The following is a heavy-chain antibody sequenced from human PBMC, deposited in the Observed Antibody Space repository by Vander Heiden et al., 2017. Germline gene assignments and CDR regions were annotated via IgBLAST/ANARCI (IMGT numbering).Heavy chain of an antibody. CDR1: GFTFSRLW. D-gene: IGHD6-13*01. J-gene: IGHJ3*02. CDR3: ARVEAGAFDI. Sequence: EVQLVESGGGLVQPGGSLRLSCAASGFTFSRLWMGWVRQAPGKGLEWVANIKQDGGEKYYVDSVKGRFTISRDNAKNSLYLQMNSLRAEDTAVYYCARVEAGAFDIWGQGTMVTVSS. V-gene: IGHV3-7*01. CDR2: IKQDGGEK.